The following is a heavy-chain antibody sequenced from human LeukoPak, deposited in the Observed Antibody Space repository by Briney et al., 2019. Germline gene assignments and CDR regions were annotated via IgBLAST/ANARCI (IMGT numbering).Heavy chain of an antibody. V-gene: IGHV1-69*13. CDR1: GYTFTNYG. CDR3: ARGGLVYDFLSGYYAPGLEYFHH. CDR2: IIPHVGSP. J-gene: IGHJ1*01. Sequence: ASVKVSCKASGYTFTNYGINWVRQAPGQGLQWLGGIIPHVGSPRYTESLQDRITITADESTTTAYLELSSLRSDDTAVYYCARGGLVYDFLSGYYAPGLEYFHHWGQGSLVIVSS. D-gene: IGHD3-3*01.